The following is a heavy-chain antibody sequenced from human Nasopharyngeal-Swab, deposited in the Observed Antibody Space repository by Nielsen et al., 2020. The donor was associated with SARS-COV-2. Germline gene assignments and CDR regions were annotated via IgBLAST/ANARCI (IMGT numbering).Heavy chain of an antibody. D-gene: IGHD2-2*01. Sequence: SETLSLTCAVSGESFSGYYWGWIRRPPGKGLEWIGEINHSGSTNYNPSLKSRVTISLDTSKNHFSLKLRSVTAADTAVYYCARGLSGVVPAPILGLGPFYSYYYMDVWGKGTTVTVSS. V-gene: IGHV4-34*01. CDR1: GESFSGYY. CDR2: INHSGST. J-gene: IGHJ6*03. CDR3: ARGLSGVVPAPILGLGPFYSYYYMDV.